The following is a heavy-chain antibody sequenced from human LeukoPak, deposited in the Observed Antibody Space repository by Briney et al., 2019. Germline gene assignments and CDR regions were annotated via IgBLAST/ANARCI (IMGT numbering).Heavy chain of an antibody. J-gene: IGHJ4*02. CDR1: GFTFSSYA. CDR2: ISYDGSNK. Sequence: QSGRSLRLSCAASGFTFSSYAMHWVRQAPGKGLEWVAVISYDGSNKYYADSVKGRFTISRDNSKNTLYLQMNSLRAEDTAVYYCAIPATVDTAMVFIYWGQGTLVTVSS. CDR3: AIPATVDTAMVFIY. D-gene: IGHD5-18*01. V-gene: IGHV3-30-3*01.